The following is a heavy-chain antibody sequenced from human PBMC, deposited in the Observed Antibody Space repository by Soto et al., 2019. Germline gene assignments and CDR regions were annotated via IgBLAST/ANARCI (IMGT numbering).Heavy chain of an antibody. CDR3: ARTPTYQLLSGRVYYYYGMDV. J-gene: IGHJ6*02. D-gene: IGHD2-2*01. Sequence: SETLSLTCAVYGGSFSGYYWSWIRQPPGKGLEWIGEINHSGSTNYNPSLKSRVTISVDTSKNQFSLKLSSVTAADTAVYYCARTPTYQLLSGRVYYYYGMDVWGQGTTVTVSS. CDR1: GGSFSGYY. CDR2: INHSGST. V-gene: IGHV4-34*01.